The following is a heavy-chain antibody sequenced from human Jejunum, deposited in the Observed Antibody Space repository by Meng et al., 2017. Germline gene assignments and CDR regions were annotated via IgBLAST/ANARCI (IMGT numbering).Heavy chain of an antibody. CDR3: AKGESNWNDGRF. J-gene: IGHJ4*02. Sequence: GESLKISCAASGFTFSSYAMSWVRQAPGKGLEWVSGIRGGGSSTYYADSVKGRFTISRDNSKNTLFLQMNSLKVEDTAVYYCAKGESNWNDGRFWGQGTLVTVSS. V-gene: IGHV3-23*01. D-gene: IGHD1-20*01. CDR1: GFTFSSYA. CDR2: IRGGGSST.